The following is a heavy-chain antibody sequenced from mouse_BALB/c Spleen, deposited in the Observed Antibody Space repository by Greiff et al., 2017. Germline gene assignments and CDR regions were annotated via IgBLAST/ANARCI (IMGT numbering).Heavy chain of an antibody. Sequence: EVQRVESGPELVKPGASVKMSCKASGYTFTSYVMHWVKQKPGQGLEWIGYINPYNDGTKYNEKFKGKATLTSDKSSSTAYMELSSLTSEDSAVYYCAKSYYGSSYDAMDYWGQGTSVTVSS. D-gene: IGHD1-1*01. J-gene: IGHJ4*01. CDR2: INPYNDGT. CDR3: AKSYYGSSYDAMDY. V-gene: IGHV1-14*01. CDR1: GYTFTSYV.